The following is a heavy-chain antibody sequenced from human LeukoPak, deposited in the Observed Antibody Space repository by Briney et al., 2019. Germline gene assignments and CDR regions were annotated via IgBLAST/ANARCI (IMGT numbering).Heavy chain of an antibody. CDR3: ARARGKLGTYD. J-gene: IGHJ4*02. V-gene: IGHV4-34*01. D-gene: IGHD7-27*01. CDR2: INHSGST. Sequence: PSETLSLTCAVYGGSFSGYYWSWIRQPPGKGLEWIGEINHSGSTNYNPSLKSRVTISVDTSKNQFSLKLSSVTAADTAVYYCARARGKLGTYDWGQGTLVTVSS. CDR1: GGSFSGYY.